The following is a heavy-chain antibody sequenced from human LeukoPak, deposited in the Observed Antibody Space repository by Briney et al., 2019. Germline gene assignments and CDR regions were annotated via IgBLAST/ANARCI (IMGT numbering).Heavy chain of an antibody. Sequence: PSQTLSLTCTVAGGSISSGSYYWSWIRQPAGKGLEWIGSIYHSGSTNYNPSLKSRVTISVDASKNQFSLKLSSVTAADTAVYYCARALWSSGWSYYYYYYMDVWGKGTTVTVSS. J-gene: IGHJ6*03. CDR2: IYHSGST. D-gene: IGHD6-19*01. V-gene: IGHV4-61*02. CDR1: GGSISSGSYY. CDR3: ARALWSSGWSYYYYYYMDV.